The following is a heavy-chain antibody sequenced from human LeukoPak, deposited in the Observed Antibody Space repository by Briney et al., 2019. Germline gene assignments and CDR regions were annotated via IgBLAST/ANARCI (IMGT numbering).Heavy chain of an antibody. CDR2: IRSKTYGGTT. Sequence: GGSLKLSCAASGFTFSSYAMSWVRQAPGKGLEWVSFIRSKTYGGTTEYAASVKGRFTISRDDSKSIAYLQMKSLKTEDTAVYYCTTDEGEDTSYWGQGTLVTVSS. V-gene: IGHV3-49*04. CDR1: GFTFSSYA. J-gene: IGHJ4*02. CDR3: TTDEGEDTSY. D-gene: IGHD1-26*01.